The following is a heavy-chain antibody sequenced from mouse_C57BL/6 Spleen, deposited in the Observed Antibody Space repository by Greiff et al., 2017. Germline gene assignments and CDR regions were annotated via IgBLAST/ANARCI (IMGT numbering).Heavy chain of an antibody. J-gene: IGHJ3*01. CDR1: GYTFTDYE. CDR2: IDPETGGT. Sequence: QVQLKESGAELVRPGASVTLSCKASGYTFTDYEMHWVKQTPVHGLEWIGAIDPETGGTAYNQKFKGKAILTADKSSSTAYMELRSLTSEDSAVYYCTRYLGRGAAWFAYWGQGTLVTVSA. D-gene: IGHD4-1*01. CDR3: TRYLGRGAAWFAY. V-gene: IGHV1-15*01.